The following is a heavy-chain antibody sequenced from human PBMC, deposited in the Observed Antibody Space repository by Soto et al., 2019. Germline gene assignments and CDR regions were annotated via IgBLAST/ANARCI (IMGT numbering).Heavy chain of an antibody. CDR1: GASISCFY. D-gene: IGHD1-1*01. J-gene: IGHJ5*02. CDR3: VRDGTKTLRDWFDP. V-gene: IGHV4-4*07. Sequence: ETLSLTCTVSGASISCFYWSWIRKSAGKGLEWIGRIYATGTTDYNPSLKSRVMMSVDTSKKQFSLKLRSVTAADTAVYYCVRDGTKTLRDWFDPWGQGISVTVSS. CDR2: IYATGTT.